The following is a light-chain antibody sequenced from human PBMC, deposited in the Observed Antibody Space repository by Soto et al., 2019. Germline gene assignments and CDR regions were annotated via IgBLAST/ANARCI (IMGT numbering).Light chain of an antibody. CDR2: AAS. CDR1: QSVNHW. V-gene: IGKV1-39*01. J-gene: IGKJ1*01. Sequence: DIQMTQYPSTLSASVGERVTISCRASQSVNHWLAWYQRKPGKAPKLLIYAASSLQSGVPSRFSGSGSGTDFTLTISSLQPEDFATYYCQQSYSTLTWTFGQGTKVDIK. CDR3: QQSYSTLTWT.